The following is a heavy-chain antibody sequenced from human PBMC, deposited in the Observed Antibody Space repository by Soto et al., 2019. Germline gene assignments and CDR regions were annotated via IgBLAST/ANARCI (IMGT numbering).Heavy chain of an antibody. CDR1: GGSISSSNW. D-gene: IGHD5-12*01. J-gene: IGHJ5*02. CDR3: ARFGSRDGYNYDIGGNNWFDP. V-gene: IGHV4-4*02. CDR2: IYHSGST. Sequence: PSETLSLTCAVSGGSISSSNWWSWVRQPAGKGLEWIGEIYHSGSTNYNPSLKSRITISIDMSKNQFSLRLRSVTAADTAVYYCARFGSRDGYNYDIGGNNWFDPWGQGTLVTVSS.